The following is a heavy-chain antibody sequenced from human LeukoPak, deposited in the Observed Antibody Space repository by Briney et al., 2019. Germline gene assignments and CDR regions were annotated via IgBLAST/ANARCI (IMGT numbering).Heavy chain of an antibody. CDR2: IYHSGST. CDR1: GGSIGSYY. CDR3: ARDKWEQIFDY. D-gene: IGHD1-26*01. J-gene: IGHJ4*02. Sequence: SETLSLTCTVSGGSIGSYYWSWIRQPPGKGLEWIGSIYHSGSTYYNPSLKSRVTISVDTSKNQFSLKLSSVTAADTALYYCARDKWEQIFDYWGQGTLVTVSS. V-gene: IGHV4-59*12.